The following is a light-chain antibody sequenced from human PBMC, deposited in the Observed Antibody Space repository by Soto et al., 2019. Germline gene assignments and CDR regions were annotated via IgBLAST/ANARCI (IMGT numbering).Light chain of an antibody. CDR3: QQGYSSPAT. CDR1: QSISSY. CDR2: GAS. V-gene: IGKV1-39*01. Sequence: DIQMTQSPSSLSASVGDRVTITCLASQSISSYLNWYQQKPGKAPKFLFYGASTLQSGVPSRFTGSGSGTDFTLTVNSLQAEDSATYYCQQGYSSPATFGQGTRLEIK. J-gene: IGKJ5*01.